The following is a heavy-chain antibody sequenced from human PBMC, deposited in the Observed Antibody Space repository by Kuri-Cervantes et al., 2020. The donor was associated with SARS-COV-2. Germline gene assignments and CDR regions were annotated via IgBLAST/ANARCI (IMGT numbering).Heavy chain of an antibody. D-gene: IGHD3-22*01. CDR3: ARVSYYYDSSGPWIDY. V-gene: IGHV3-30*07. Sequence: GGSLRLSCAASGFTFSSYAMHWVRQAPGKGLEWVAVISYDGSNKYYADSVKGRFTISRDNVKKFLSLQMDSLRVEDTAVYYCARVSYYYDSSGPWIDYWGQGTLVTVSS. J-gene: IGHJ4*02. CDR1: GFTFSSYA. CDR2: ISYDGSNK.